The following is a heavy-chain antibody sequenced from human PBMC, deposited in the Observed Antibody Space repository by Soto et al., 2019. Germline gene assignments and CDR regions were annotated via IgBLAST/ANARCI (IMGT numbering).Heavy chain of an antibody. J-gene: IGHJ4*02. CDR3: ARMVGATLVDS. CDR1: GASISSTSSYDY. D-gene: IGHD1-26*01. V-gene: IGHV4-4*02. Sequence: QVQLQESGPGLVKPSGTLSLTCTVSGASISSTSSYDYWSWVRQPPGKGLEWIGEIYHSGSTNYNPSLKSRVTMSVDKSKNQFSLRLSSVTAADTAVYYCARMVGATLVDSGGQGSLVTVSS. CDR2: IYHSGST.